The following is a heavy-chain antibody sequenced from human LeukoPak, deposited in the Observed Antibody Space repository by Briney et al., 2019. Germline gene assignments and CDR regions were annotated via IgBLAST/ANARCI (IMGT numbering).Heavy chain of an antibody. V-gene: IGHV3-23*01. Sequence: PGGSLRLSCAASGFTFRNYALTWVRQAPGKGLEWLSGISGSGDRTNYADSVKGRFTFSRDNFKNSLYLQMNNLRAEDTAVYYCAKTPVPRPGDWWYFDLWGRGTRVTVSS. CDR2: ISGSGDRT. J-gene: IGHJ2*01. D-gene: IGHD3/OR15-3a*01. CDR1: GFTFRNYA. CDR3: AKTPVPRPGDWWYFDL.